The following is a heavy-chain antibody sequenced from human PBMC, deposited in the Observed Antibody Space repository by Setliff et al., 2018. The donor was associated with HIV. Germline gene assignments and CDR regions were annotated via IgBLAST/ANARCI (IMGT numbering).Heavy chain of an antibody. CDR1: GGSISSYY. CDR3: ARLSGSDAFDI. J-gene: IGHJ3*02. CDR2: FYTSGST. V-gene: IGHV4-4*07. Sequence: PSETLSLTCTVSGGSISSYYWSWIRQPAGKGLEWIGRFYTSGSTYYNPSLKSRVTISLDTSKNQFSLKVNSVTAADTAVYYCARLSGSDAFDIWGQGTMVTVSS.